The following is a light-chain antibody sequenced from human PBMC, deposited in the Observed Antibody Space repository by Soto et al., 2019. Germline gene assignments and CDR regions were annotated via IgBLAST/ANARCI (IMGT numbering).Light chain of an antibody. CDR1: SSNIGSNY. V-gene: IGLV1-47*01. CDR2: TNN. Sequence: QSVVTQPPSASGTAGQRVTIFCSGSSSNIGSNYVYWYQQVPGTAPKLLIYTNNQRPSGVPDRFSGSKSATSASLAIGGLRSEDEADYYCAAWDDSLSGWVFGGGTKLTVL. J-gene: IGLJ3*02. CDR3: AAWDDSLSGWV.